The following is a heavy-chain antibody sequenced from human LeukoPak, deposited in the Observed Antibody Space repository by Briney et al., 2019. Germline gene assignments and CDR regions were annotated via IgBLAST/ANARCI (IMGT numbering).Heavy chain of an antibody. CDR3: AAYYYGSGSSPGFFDP. D-gene: IGHD3-10*01. J-gene: IGHJ5*02. CDR1: GGSISSINYY. Sequence: SETLSLTCTVSGGSISSINYYWGWIRQAPGRGLECIGNIYYVGTTYYNPSLRSRVTISVDTSKGQFSLKLTSVTAADTAVYYCAAYYYGSGSSPGFFDPWGQGILVTVSS. CDR2: IYYVGTT. V-gene: IGHV4-39*01.